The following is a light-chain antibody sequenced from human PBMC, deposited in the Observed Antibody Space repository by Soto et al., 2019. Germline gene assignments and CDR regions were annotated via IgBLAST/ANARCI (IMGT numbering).Light chain of an antibody. CDR1: QSISSY. CDR2: DSS. J-gene: IGKJ1*01. Sequence: EIVLTQSPATLSLSPGERATLSCRASQSISSYLAWYQQKPGHSPRLLIYDSSNRATGIPARFSGSGSGTDFTLTISSLEPEDFAVYYCQHYDTSLRTFGPGTKVDIK. CDR3: QHYDTSLRT. V-gene: IGKV3-11*01.